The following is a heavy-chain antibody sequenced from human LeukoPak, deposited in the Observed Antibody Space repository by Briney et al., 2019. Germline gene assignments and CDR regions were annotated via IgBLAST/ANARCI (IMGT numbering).Heavy chain of an antibody. D-gene: IGHD3-10*01. CDR3: AGGNLRQFDY. CDR1: GFTFSIYS. Sequence: PGGSLRLSCVTSGFTFSIYSMNWVRQAPGKGLEWVSSISSSSSYIYYADSVKGRFTISRDNAKNSLYLQMNSLRAEDTAVYYCAGGNLRQFDYWGQGTLVTVSS. J-gene: IGHJ4*02. V-gene: IGHV3-21*01. CDR2: ISSSSSYI.